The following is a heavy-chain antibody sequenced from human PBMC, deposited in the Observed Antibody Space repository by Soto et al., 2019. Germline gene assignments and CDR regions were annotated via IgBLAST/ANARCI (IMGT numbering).Heavy chain of an antibody. V-gene: IGHV3-30*18. J-gene: IGHJ4*02. D-gene: IGHD6-19*01. CDR1: GFTFSSYG. CDR2: ISYDGSNK. Sequence: QVQLVESGGGVVQPGRSLRLSCAASGFTFSSYGMHWVRQAPGKGLEWGAVISYDGSNKYYADSVKGRFTISRDNSKNTLYLQMNSLRAEDTAVYYCSKDQGAVALDYWGQGTLVTVSS. CDR3: SKDQGAVALDY.